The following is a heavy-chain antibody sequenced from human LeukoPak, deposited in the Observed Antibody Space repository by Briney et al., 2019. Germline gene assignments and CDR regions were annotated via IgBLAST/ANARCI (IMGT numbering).Heavy chain of an antibody. CDR3: ARDILATSIAAPYY. CDR2: IYYSDST. Sequence: SETLSLTCTVSGGSINNYFWSWIRQPPGKGLECIAYIYYSDSTNYNPSLKSRVTVSVDTSKNQFSLKLSSVTAADTAVYYCARDILATSIAAPYYWGQGTLVTVSS. J-gene: IGHJ4*02. D-gene: IGHD6-13*01. V-gene: IGHV4-59*01. CDR1: GGSINNYF.